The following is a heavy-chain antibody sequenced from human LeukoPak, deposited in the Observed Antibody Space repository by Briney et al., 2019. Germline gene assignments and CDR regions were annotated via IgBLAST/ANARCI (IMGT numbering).Heavy chain of an antibody. J-gene: IGHJ4*02. CDR3: ARLRTAMVRGVIYY. CDR1: GGSISSSSYY. V-gene: IGHV4-39*01. D-gene: IGHD3-10*01. Sequence: PSETLSLTCTVSGGSISSSSYYWGWIRQPPGKGLEWIGSIYYSGSTYYNPSLKSRVTISVDTSKNQFSLKLSSVTAADTAVYYCARLRTAMVRGVIYYWGQGTLVTVSS. CDR2: IYYSGST.